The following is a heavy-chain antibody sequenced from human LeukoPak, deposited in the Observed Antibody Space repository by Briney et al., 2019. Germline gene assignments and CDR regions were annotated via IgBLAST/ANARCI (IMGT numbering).Heavy chain of an antibody. CDR1: GYTFTGYY. V-gene: IGHV1-2*04. J-gene: IGHJ4*02. CDR2: INPNSGGI. D-gene: IGHD2-15*01. CDR3: ARVRGVGKYYFDY. Sequence: ASVKVSCKASGYTFTGYYMHWVRQAPGQGLEWMGWINPNSGGINYAQKFQGWVTMTRDTSISTAYMELSRLRSDDTAVYYCARVRGVGKYYFDYWGQGTLVTVSS.